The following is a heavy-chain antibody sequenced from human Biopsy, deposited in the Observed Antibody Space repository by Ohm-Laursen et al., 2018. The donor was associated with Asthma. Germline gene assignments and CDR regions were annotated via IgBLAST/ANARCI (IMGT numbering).Heavy chain of an antibody. Sequence: GSSVKVSCKASGYTFISYAIHWVRQAPGQRLEWTGWINAGNGNTKYSQKFQGRVTITRDTSASTAYMELSSLRSEDTAVYYCARTYYDFLTGQVNDAFATWGQGTMVTVSS. CDR1: GYTFISYA. D-gene: IGHD3-9*01. CDR3: ARTYYDFLTGQVNDAFAT. V-gene: IGHV1-3*01. J-gene: IGHJ3*02. CDR2: INAGNGNT.